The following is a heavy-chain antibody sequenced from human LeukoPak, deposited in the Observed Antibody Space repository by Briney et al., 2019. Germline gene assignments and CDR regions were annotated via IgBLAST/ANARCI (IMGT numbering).Heavy chain of an antibody. CDR3: ASSAVQIAARPGAAYYYGMDV. D-gene: IGHD6-6*01. V-gene: IGHV1-69*04. J-gene: IGHJ6*02. Sequence: GASVKVSCKASGCTFSSYAISWVRQAPGQGHEWMGRIIPILGIANYAQKFQGRVTITADKSTSTAYMELSSLRSEDTAVYYCASSAVQIAARPGAAYYYGMDVWGQGTTVTVSS. CDR2: IIPILGIA. CDR1: GCTFSSYA.